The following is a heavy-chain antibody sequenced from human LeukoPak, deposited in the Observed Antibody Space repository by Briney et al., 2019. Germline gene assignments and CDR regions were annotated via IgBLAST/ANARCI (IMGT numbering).Heavy chain of an antibody. V-gene: IGHV1-2*02. D-gene: IGHD1-1*01. Sequence: ASVKVSCKASGYTFTGYYMHWVRQAPGQGLEWMGWINPNSGGTNYAQKFQGRVTITADKSTSTTYMELSSLRSEDTAVYFCAGDWNALNYWGQGTLVTVSS. J-gene: IGHJ4*02. CDR2: INPNSGGT. CDR1: GYTFTGYY. CDR3: AGDWNALNY.